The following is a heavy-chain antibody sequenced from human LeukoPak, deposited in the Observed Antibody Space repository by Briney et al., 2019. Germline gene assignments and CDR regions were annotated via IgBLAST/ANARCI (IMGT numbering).Heavy chain of an antibody. J-gene: IGHJ4*02. CDR3: AKILYGYNEDY. V-gene: IGHV3-30*18. Sequence: GGSLRLSCAASGFTFSSYGMHWLRQAPGKGLEWVAVISYDGSNKYYADSVKGRFTISRDNSKNTLYLQMNSLRAEDTAVYYCAKILYGYNEDYWGQGTLVTVSS. CDR2: ISYDGSNK. CDR1: GFTFSSYG. D-gene: IGHD5-24*01.